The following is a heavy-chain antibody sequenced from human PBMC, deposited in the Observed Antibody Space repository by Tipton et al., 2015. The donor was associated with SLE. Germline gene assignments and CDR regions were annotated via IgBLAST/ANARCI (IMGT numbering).Heavy chain of an antibody. CDR3: ARGPGSSSTEPDRESFFYYGMDV. J-gene: IGHJ6*02. D-gene: IGHD6-6*01. CDR1: GVSINNGYYY. V-gene: IGHV4-30-4*08. Sequence: TLSLTCSVSGVSINNGYYYWSWIRQHPGRGLEWIGSIFYSGITYYNPSLKSRVVISVDTSKNQFSLKLSSVTAADTAVYYCARGPGSSSTEPDRESFFYYGMDVWGQGTTVTVPS. CDR2: IFYSGIT.